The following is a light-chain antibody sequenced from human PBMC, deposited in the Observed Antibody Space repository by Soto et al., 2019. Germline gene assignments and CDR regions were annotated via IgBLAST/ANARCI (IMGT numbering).Light chain of an antibody. V-gene: IGKV1-39*01. J-gene: IGKJ2*01. Sequence: DIQMTQSPSSLSASVGDRVTITCRASQSIDKYLHWYQQKPGKAPKLLIYTASSLESGVPSRFSGSGSGTGFTLTISSLQPEDFASYFCHQSYRAPHTFGQGTKLEIK. CDR1: QSIDKY. CDR2: TAS. CDR3: HQSYRAPHT.